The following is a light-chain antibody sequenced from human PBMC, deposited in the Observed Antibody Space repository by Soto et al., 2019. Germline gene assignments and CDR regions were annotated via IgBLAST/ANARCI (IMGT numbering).Light chain of an antibody. Sequence: QSALTQPASVSGSPGQSITISCTGTSSDVGSYNLVSWYQQHPGNAPKLMIYDVSNRPSGVSNRFSGSKSGNTASLTISGLQAEDEADYYCSSYSSTTSPWVFGGGTKLTVL. CDR3: SSYSSTTSPWV. CDR2: DVS. V-gene: IGLV2-14*02. CDR1: SSDVGSYNL. J-gene: IGLJ3*02.